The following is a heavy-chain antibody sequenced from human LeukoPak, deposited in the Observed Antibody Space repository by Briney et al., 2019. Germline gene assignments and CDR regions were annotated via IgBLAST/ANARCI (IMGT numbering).Heavy chain of an antibody. CDR2: INHSGST. CDR3: ARDGIQLWLYYFDY. CDR1: GGSFSGYY. V-gene: IGHV4-34*01. Sequence: PSETLSLTCAVYGGSFSGYYWSWIRQPPGKGLEWIGEINHSGSTNYNPSLKSRVTISVDTSKNQFSLKLSSVTAADTAVYYCARDGIQLWLYYFDYWGQGTLVTVSS. J-gene: IGHJ4*02. D-gene: IGHD5-18*01.